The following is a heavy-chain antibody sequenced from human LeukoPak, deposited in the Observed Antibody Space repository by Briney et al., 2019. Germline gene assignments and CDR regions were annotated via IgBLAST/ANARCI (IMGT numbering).Heavy chain of an antibody. D-gene: IGHD6-19*01. V-gene: IGHV3-9*01. CDR3: AKDMTEYTSGWFFV. Sequence: GGSLRLSCVASGSTFDEYAMHWVRQAPGKGLEWVSGISWNSGSIGYADSVKGRFTISRDNAKNSLYLQMNSLRAEDTALYYCAKDMTEYTSGWFFVWGQGTLVTVSS. CDR2: ISWNSGSI. CDR1: GSTFDEYA. J-gene: IGHJ4*02.